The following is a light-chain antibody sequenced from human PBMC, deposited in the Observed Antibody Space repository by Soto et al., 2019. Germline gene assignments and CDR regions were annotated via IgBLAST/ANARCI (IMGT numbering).Light chain of an antibody. CDR3: QQYNSYSTWT. V-gene: IGKV1-5*01. CDR2: DAS. CDR1: QSISNW. J-gene: IGKJ1*01. Sequence: DLQMTQSPSTLSASVGDRVTITCRASQSISNWLAWYQQKPGKAPKLLIYDASNLENGVPSRFSGSASGTEFTLTISSLQPDDFATYFCQQYNSYSTWTFGQGTKVEIK.